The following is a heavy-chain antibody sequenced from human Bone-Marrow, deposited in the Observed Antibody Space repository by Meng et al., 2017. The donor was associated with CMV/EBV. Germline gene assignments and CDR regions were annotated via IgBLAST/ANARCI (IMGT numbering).Heavy chain of an antibody. V-gene: IGHV3-48*03. CDR1: GFTFSSYE. CDR3: ARERAPLYDFWSGSFHYYYGMDV. Sequence: GESLKISCAASGFTFSSYEMNWVRQAPGKGLEWVSYISSSGSTIYYADSVKGRFTISRDNAKNSLYLQMNSLRAEDTAVYYCARERAPLYDFWSGSFHYYYGMDVWGQGTTVTVSS. CDR2: ISSSGSTI. D-gene: IGHD3-3*01. J-gene: IGHJ6*02.